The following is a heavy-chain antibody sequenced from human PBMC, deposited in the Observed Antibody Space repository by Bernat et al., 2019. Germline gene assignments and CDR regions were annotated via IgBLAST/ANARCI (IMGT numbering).Heavy chain of an antibody. CDR3: ARDRGDFWNPEYFQH. CDR2: IYYSGST. CDR1: GGSISSGGYY. D-gene: IGHD3-3*01. Sequence: QVQLQESGPGLVKPSQTLSLTCTVSGGSISSGGYYWSWIRQHPGKGLEWIGYIYYSGSTYYNPPLKSRVTISVDTSKNQFSLKLSSVTAADTAVYYCARDRGDFWNPEYFQHWGQGTLVTVSS. V-gene: IGHV4-31*03. J-gene: IGHJ1*01.